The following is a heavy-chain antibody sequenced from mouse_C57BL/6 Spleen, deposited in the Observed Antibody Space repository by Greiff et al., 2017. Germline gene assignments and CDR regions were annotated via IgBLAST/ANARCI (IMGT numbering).Heavy chain of an antibody. CDR1: GYTFTDYY. Sequence: VQLQQSGPELVKPGASVKISCKASGYTFTDYYINWVKQRPGQGLAWIGWIYPGSGNTKYNEKFKGKATLTVDTSSSTAYMQLSSLTSEDSAVYFCARCYDGYYWYFDVWGTGTTVTVSS. D-gene: IGHD2-3*01. J-gene: IGHJ1*03. CDR2: IYPGSGNT. CDR3: ARCYDGYYWYFDV. V-gene: IGHV1-84*01.